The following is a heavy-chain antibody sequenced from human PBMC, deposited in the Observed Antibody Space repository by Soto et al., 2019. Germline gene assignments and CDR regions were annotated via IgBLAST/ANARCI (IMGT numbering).Heavy chain of an antibody. Sequence: SETLSLTCTVSGGSISSGGYYWSWIRQHPGKGLEWIGYIYYSGSTYYNSSLKSRVTISVDTSKNQFSLKLSSVTAADTALYYCARVYGSGSNWFDPWGQGTLVTVSS. D-gene: IGHD2-8*01. CDR3: ARVYGSGSNWFDP. CDR2: IYYSGST. V-gene: IGHV4-31*03. J-gene: IGHJ5*02. CDR1: GGSISSGGYY.